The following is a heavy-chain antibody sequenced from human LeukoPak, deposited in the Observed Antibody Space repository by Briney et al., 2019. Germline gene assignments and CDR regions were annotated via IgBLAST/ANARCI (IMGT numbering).Heavy chain of an antibody. CDR2: INSDGSST. V-gene: IGHV3-74*01. J-gene: IGHJ4*02. CDR3: AKDIGYYDSSGYYVGYFDY. CDR1: GFTFSSYW. Sequence: GGSLRLSCAASGFTFSSYWMHWVRQAPGKGLVWVSRINSDGSSTSYADSVKGRFTISRDNAKNTLYLQMNSLRAEDTALYYCAKDIGYYDSSGYYVGYFDYWGQGTLVTVSS. D-gene: IGHD3-22*01.